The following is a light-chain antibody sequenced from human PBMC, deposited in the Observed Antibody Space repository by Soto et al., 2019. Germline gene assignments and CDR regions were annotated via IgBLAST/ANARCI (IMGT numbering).Light chain of an antibody. J-gene: IGLJ3*02. CDR3: AAWDDSLNGVV. Sequence: QPVLTQPPSASGTPGQRVTISCSGSSSNIGSNTVNWYQQLPGTAPKLLIYNTNQRPSGVPDRFSGSKSGSSASLAISGLQSEDEADYYCAAWDDSLNGVVFGGGTKLTVL. V-gene: IGLV1-44*01. CDR2: NTN. CDR1: SSNIGSNT.